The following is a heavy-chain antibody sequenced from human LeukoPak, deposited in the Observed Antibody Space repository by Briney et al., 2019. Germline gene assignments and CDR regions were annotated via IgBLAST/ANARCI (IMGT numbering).Heavy chain of an antibody. V-gene: IGHV3-9*01. CDR3: TKVYGSGTYAYDF. CDR2: INWNGEDI. Sequence: GRSLRLSCAASGFSFDDSAMHWVRQAPGKGLEWVSGINWNGEDIGYADSVKGRFTISRDNAKNFLYLQMNSLRAEDTALYCCTKVYGSGTYAYDFWGQGTLVTVSS. J-gene: IGHJ4*02. CDR1: GFSFDDSA. D-gene: IGHD3-10*01.